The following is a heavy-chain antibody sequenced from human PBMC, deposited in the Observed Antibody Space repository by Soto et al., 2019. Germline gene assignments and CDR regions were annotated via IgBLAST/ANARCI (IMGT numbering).Heavy chain of an antibody. Sequence: QVQLVESGGGLVKPGGSLRLSCAASGFTFSDYYMSWIRQAPGKGLEWVSYISSSSSYTNYADSVKGRFTISRDNAKNSLYLQMNSLRAEDTAVYYCARVAGITGTTDSWYYGMDVWGQGTTVTVSS. D-gene: IGHD1-7*01. CDR1: GFTFSDYY. CDR3: ARVAGITGTTDSWYYGMDV. J-gene: IGHJ6*02. V-gene: IGHV3-11*06. CDR2: ISSSSSYT.